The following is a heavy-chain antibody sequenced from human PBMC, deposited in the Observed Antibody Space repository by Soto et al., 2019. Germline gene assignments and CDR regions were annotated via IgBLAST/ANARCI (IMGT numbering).Heavy chain of an antibody. CDR1: GFTFSSYA. Sequence: EVQLLESGGGLVQPGGSLRLSCAASGFTFSSYAMSWVRQAPGKGLEWVSAISGSGGSTYYADSVKGRFTISRDNSKNSLYLQMNSLRADDTAVYYCAKTRGDIVVVVAATYAFDIWGQGTMVTVSS. V-gene: IGHV3-23*01. J-gene: IGHJ3*02. CDR3: AKTRGDIVVVVAATYAFDI. CDR2: ISGSGGST. D-gene: IGHD2-15*01.